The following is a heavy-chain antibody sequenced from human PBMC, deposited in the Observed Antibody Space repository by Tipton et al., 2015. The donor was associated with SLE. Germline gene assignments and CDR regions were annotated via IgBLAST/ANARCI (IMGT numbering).Heavy chain of an antibody. D-gene: IGHD6-25*01. J-gene: IGHJ3*02. CDR1: GGSISSGSYY. CDR2: IYTSGST. Sequence: TLSLTFTVSGGSISSGSYYWSWIRQPAGKGLEWIGRIYTSGSTNYNPSLKSRVTISVDTSKNQFSLKLSSVTAADAAAYYCARRSSGGGAFDIWGQGTMVTVSS. V-gene: IGHV4-61*02. CDR3: ARRSSGGGAFDI.